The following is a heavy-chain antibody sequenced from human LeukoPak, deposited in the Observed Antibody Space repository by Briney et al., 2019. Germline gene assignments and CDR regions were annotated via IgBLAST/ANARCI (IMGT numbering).Heavy chain of an antibody. V-gene: IGHV3-66*01. CDR2: IYSGGST. J-gene: IGHJ5*02. CDR3: ARDPPAYDYVWGSYRST. D-gene: IGHD3-16*02. CDR1: GFTVSSNY. Sequence: GGSLRLSCAASGFTVSSNYMNWVRQAPGKGLEWVSVIYSGGSTYYADSVKGRFTISRDNSKNTLYLQMNSLRAEDTAVYYCARDPPAYDYVWGSYRSTWGQGTLVTVSS.